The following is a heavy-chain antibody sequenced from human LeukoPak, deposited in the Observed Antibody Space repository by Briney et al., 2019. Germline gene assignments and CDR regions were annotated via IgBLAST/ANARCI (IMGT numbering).Heavy chain of an antibody. J-gene: IGHJ4*02. CDR1: GGSISSYY. V-gene: IGHV4-59*01. CDR3: ARDASSGCEYVFDC. Sequence: SETLSLTCAVSGGSISSYYWSWLQQPPGKGLEWIGYVFYTGSTNYNPSLKSRVTISVDTSKNQFSLKLSSVTAADEAVYYGARDASSGCEYVFDCWGQGMLVTVSS. D-gene: IGHD6-19*01. CDR2: VFYTGST.